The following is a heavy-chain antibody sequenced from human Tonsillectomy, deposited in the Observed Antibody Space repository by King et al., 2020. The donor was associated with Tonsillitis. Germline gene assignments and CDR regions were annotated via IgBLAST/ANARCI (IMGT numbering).Heavy chain of an antibody. CDR3: AKLRGSGSLSYHFGMDG. CDR1: GVTFGNHA. V-gene: IGHV3-23*04. CDR2: ISDNGFST. Sequence: EVQLVESGGGLVQPGGSLRLSCAASGVTFGNHAMSWVRQAPGKGLYWISAISDNGFSTYYADSVKGRFSISRDNSKHTLYLRMNRLRPEDTAVYYCAKLRGSGSLSYHFGMDGWGQGTTVTVSS. D-gene: IGHD3-10*01. J-gene: IGHJ6*02.